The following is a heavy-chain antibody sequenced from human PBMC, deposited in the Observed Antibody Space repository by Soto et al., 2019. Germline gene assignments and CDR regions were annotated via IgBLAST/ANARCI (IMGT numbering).Heavy chain of an antibody. CDR3: ARDLSDYDSSGQGYYYYGMDV. V-gene: IGHV1-2*02. J-gene: IGHJ6*02. CDR2: INPNSGGT. CDR1: GYTFTGYY. D-gene: IGHD3-22*01. Sequence: ASVKVSFKASGYTFTGYYMHWVRQAPGQGLEWMGWINPNSGGTNYAQKFQGRVTMTRDTSISTAYMELSRLRSDDTAVYYCARDLSDYDSSGQGYYYYGMDVWGQGTTVTVSS.